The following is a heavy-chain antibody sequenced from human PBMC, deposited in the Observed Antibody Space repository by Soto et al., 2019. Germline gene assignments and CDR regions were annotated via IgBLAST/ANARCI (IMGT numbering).Heavy chain of an antibody. J-gene: IGHJ6*02. CDR1: GGSISSGGYY. CDR3: ARGSYDDYYGMDV. Sequence: SETLSLTCTVSGGSISSGGYYWSWIRQHPGKGLEWIGYIYYSGSTYYNPSLKSRVTISVDTSKNQFSLKLSSVTAADTAVYYCARGSYDDYYGMDVWGQGTTVTVSS. CDR2: IYYSGST. D-gene: IGHD5-12*01. V-gene: IGHV4-31*03.